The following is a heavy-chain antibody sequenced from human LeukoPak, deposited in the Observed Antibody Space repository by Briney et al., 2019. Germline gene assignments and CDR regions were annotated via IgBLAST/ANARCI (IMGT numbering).Heavy chain of an antibody. CDR3: ATPLAAGNAFDI. CDR2: ISSSGSTI. Sequence: GGSLRLSCAASGFTFSDYYMSWIRQAPGKGLEWVSYISSSGSTIYYADSVKGRFTISRDNAKNSLYLQMNSLRAEDTAVYYCATPLAAGNAFDIWGQGTMVTVSS. CDR1: GFTFSDYY. J-gene: IGHJ3*02. V-gene: IGHV3-11*01. D-gene: IGHD6-13*01.